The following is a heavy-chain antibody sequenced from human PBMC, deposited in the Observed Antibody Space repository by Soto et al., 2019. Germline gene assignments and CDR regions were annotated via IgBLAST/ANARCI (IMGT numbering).Heavy chain of an antibody. CDR1: GYTFSPFW. CDR3: VRDRGYPDSFDV. Sequence: EVHLVESGGGLVQPGESLRLSCEGSGYTFSPFWMHWVRQAPGKGLVWVSHINSDGTTKLYADSVKGRFTISRDNAKNTLYRQMNSVKAEDTAVYFCVRDRGYPDSFDVWGRGTVVTVSS. J-gene: IGHJ3*01. CDR2: INSDGTTK. D-gene: IGHD3-10*01. V-gene: IGHV3-74*01.